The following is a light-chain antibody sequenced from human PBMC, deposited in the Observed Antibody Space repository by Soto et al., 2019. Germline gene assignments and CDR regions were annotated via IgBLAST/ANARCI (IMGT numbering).Light chain of an antibody. CDR1: ESVYSY. CDR2: DVS. Sequence: EVVLTQSPATLSLSPGERATLSCRASESVYSYLAWYQQKPGQAPRLLIYDVSNRATGIPARFSGSGSGTAFTLSIPSIEPEYFAVYYCQKCYKCPPITFGQGIRLEIK. CDR3: QKCYKCPPIT. J-gene: IGKJ5*01. V-gene: IGKV3-11*01.